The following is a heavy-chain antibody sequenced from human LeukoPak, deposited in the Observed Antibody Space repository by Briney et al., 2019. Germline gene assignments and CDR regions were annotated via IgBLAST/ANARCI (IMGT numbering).Heavy chain of an antibody. CDR3: ARTYYYDTQGAFDI. CDR1: GGTFSSYA. CDR2: IIPIFGTA. D-gene: IGHD3-22*01. Sequence: VKVSCKASGGTFSSYAISWVRQAPGQGLEWVGRIIPIFGTANYAQKFQGRVTITTDESTSTAYMELSSLRSEDTAVYYCARTYYYDTQGAFDIWGQGAMVTVSS. J-gene: IGHJ3*02. V-gene: IGHV1-69*13.